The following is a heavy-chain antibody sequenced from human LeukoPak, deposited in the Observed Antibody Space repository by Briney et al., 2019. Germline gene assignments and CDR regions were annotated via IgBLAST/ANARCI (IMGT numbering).Heavy chain of an antibody. CDR1: GGSISSYY. D-gene: IGHD1-26*01. Sequence: PSETLSLTCTVSGGSISSYYWSWIRQPPGKGLEWIGYIYYCGSTNYNPSLKSRVTISVDTSKNQFSLKLSSVTAADTAVYYCARGNELTYWGQGTLVTVSS. CDR2: IYYCGST. J-gene: IGHJ4*02. V-gene: IGHV4-59*01. CDR3: ARGNELTY.